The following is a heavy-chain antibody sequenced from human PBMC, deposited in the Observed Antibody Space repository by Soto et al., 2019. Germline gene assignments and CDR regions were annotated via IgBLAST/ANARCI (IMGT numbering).Heavy chain of an antibody. CDR1: GFTFSSYA. Sequence: QPGGSLRLSCAASGFTFSSYAMGWVRQAPGKGLEWVSGISGSGGSTYYADSVKGRFTISRDNSKNTLYLQMNSLRAEDTAVYYCARDRSSIWFGANDAFDIWGQGTMVTVSS. V-gene: IGHV3-23*01. CDR3: ARDRSSIWFGANDAFDI. D-gene: IGHD3-10*01. J-gene: IGHJ3*02. CDR2: ISGSGGST.